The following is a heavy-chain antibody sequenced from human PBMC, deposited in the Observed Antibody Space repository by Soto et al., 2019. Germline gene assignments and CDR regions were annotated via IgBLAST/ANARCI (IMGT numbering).Heavy chain of an antibody. Sequence: SVKVSCKASGGTFSSYAISWVRQAPGQGLEWMGGIIPIFGTANYAQKFQGRVTITADESTSTAYMELSSLRSEDTAVYYCARDRATYSSSSGGFNWFDPWGQGTLVTAPQ. CDR3: ARDRATYSSSSGGFNWFDP. V-gene: IGHV1-69*13. CDR2: IIPIFGTA. D-gene: IGHD6-6*01. CDR1: GGTFSSYA. J-gene: IGHJ5*02.